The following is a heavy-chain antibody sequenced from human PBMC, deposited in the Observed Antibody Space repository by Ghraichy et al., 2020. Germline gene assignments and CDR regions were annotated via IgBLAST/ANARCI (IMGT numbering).Heavy chain of an antibody. CDR3: ARGQEGTSWAYYFDN. V-gene: IGHV3-30*04. D-gene: IGHD2-2*01. CDR2: ISYDGSEN. J-gene: IGHJ4*02. CDR1: GFTFSAHA. Sequence: GGSLRLSCAASGFTFSAHAMHWVRQAPGKGLEWVAIISYDGSENYHAESVRGRLIISRDNSRSTLYLQMNSLRVEDTAVYYCARGQEGTSWAYYFDNWGQGTLVTVSS.